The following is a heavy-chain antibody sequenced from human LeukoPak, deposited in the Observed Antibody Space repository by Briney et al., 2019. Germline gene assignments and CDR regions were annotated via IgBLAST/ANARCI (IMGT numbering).Heavy chain of an antibody. CDR3: ARDPYCSGGSCPNSGYFDY. CDR2: ISYDGSNK. CDR1: GFTFSSYA. D-gene: IGHD2-15*01. Sequence: GGSLRLSCAASGFTFSSYAMHWVRQAPGKGLEWVAVISYDGSNKHYADSVKGRFTISRDNSKNTLYLQMNSLRAEDTAVYYCARDPYCSGGSCPNSGYFDYWGQGTLVTVSS. J-gene: IGHJ4*02. V-gene: IGHV3-30-3*01.